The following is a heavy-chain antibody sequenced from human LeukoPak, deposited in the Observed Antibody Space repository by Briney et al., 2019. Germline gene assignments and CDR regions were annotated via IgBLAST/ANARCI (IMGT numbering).Heavy chain of an antibody. CDR1: GGSISSSSYY. J-gene: IGHJ6*03. V-gene: IGHV4-39*07. D-gene: IGHD6-13*01. CDR2: IYYSGST. CDR3: ARERQAAAGTWGYYYYYYMDV. Sequence: SETLSLTCTVSGGSISSSSYYWGWIRQPPGKGLEWIGSIYYSGSTYYNPSLKSRVTISVDTSKNQFSLKLSSVTAADTAVYYCARERQAAAGTWGYYYYYYMDVWGKGTTVTVSS.